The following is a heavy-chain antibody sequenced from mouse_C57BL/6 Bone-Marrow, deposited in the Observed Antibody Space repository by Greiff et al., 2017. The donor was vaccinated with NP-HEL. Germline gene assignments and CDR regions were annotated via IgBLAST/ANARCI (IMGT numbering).Heavy chain of an antibody. CDR3: ARPLYYGSLYAMDY. Sequence: EVKLVDSGGGLVKPGGSLKLSCAASGFTFSDYGMHWVRQAPEKGLEWVAYISSGSSTIYYADTVKGRFTISRDNAKNTLFLQMTSLRSEDTAMYYCARPLYYGSLYAMDYWGQGTSVTVSS. J-gene: IGHJ4*01. V-gene: IGHV5-17*01. CDR1: GFTFSDYG. D-gene: IGHD1-1*01. CDR2: ISSGSSTI.